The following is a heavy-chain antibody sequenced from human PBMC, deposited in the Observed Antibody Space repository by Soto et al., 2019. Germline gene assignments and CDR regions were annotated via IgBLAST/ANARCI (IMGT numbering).Heavy chain of an antibody. D-gene: IGHD5-18*01. J-gene: IGHJ4*02. CDR3: ESGEIKDGYSLRAWYFDH. CDR1: GGTFSSYA. V-gene: IGHV1-69*01. CDR2: IIPIFGTA. Sequence: QVQLVQSGAEVKKPGSSVKVSCKASGGTFSSYAISWVRQAPGQGLEWMGGIIPIFGTANYAQKFQGRVTITADESTSTAYMERSSVRSEDTAVYYCESGEIKDGYSLRAWYFDHWGQGTLVTVS.